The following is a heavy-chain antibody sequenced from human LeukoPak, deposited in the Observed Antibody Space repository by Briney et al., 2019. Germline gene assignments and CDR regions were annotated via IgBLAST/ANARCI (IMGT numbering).Heavy chain of an antibody. J-gene: IGHJ4*02. Sequence: GGSLRLSCAASGFTFSSYSMNWVRQAPGKGLEWVSSISSSSSYIYYADSAKGRFTISRDNAKNSLYLQMNSLRAEDTAVYYCARAGTVTLLDYWGQGTLVTVSS. CDR3: ARAGTVTLLDY. CDR1: GFTFSSYS. V-gene: IGHV3-21*01. D-gene: IGHD4-17*01. CDR2: ISSSSSYI.